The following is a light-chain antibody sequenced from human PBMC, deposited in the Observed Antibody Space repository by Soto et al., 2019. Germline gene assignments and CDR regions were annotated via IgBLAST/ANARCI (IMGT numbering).Light chain of an antibody. CDR3: QQYGRSSTWT. V-gene: IGKV3-20*01. J-gene: IGKJ1*01. CDR1: QSVSSTY. CDR2: GAS. Sequence: EIVLTQSPGTLSLSPGERATLSCRASQSVSSTYLAWYQHKPGQPPTLLIYGASSRVTGIPDWFSGSGSGTDFTLTISRLEPDDFAVYYCQQYGRSSTWTFGQGTQVEIK.